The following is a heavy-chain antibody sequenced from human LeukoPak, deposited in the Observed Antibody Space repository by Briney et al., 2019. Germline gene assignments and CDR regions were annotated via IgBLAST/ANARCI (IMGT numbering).Heavy chain of an antibody. Sequence: GGSLRPAYAASGFAVSTPFMSWVRQAPGNRLEWVSVIYVVGSTYYADSVKGRFTIYRDNSKNTLYLQMNSLRAEDTAVYCCARSGAGWFDYWGEGTLVTV. CDR1: GFAVSTPF. J-gene: IGHJ4*02. CDR2: IYVVGST. D-gene: IGHD6-19*01. CDR3: ARSGAGWFDY. V-gene: IGHV3-53*01.